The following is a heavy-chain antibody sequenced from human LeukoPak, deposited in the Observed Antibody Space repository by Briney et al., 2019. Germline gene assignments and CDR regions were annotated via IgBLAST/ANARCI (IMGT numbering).Heavy chain of an antibody. D-gene: IGHD5-12*01. J-gene: IGHJ4*02. Sequence: PSETLSLTCTVSGGSISSYYWSWIRQPPGKGLEWIGYIYYSGSTNYNPSLKSRVTISVDTSKNQFSLKLSSVTAADTAVYYCARCHVDIVATIEYWGQGTLVTVSS. CDR3: ARCHVDIVATIEY. CDR1: GGSISSYY. CDR2: IYYSGST. V-gene: IGHV4-59*01.